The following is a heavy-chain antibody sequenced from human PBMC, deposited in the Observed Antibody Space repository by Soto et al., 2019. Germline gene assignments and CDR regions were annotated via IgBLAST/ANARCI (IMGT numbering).Heavy chain of an antibody. CDR1: GGSISSVGYY. V-gene: IGHV4-31*03. J-gene: IGHJ5*02. D-gene: IGHD4-17*01. CDR2: IYYSGST. CDR3: ARDYYGGVPCYDP. Sequence: SETLSLTCTVSGGSISSVGYYWSWIRQHPGKGLEWIGYIYYSGSTYYNPSLKSRVTISVDTSKNQFSLKLSSVTAADTAVYYCARDYYGGVPCYDPWGQGTLVTVSS.